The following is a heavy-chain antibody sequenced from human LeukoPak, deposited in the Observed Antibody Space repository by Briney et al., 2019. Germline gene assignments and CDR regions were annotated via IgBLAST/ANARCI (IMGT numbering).Heavy chain of an antibody. CDR3: ARGPPPAWFGK. D-gene: IGHD3-10*01. CDR2: INHSGST. CDR1: GGSFSGYY. V-gene: IGHV4-34*01. Sequence: PSESLSLTCAVYGGSFSGYYWSWIRQPPGKGLERIGEINHSGSTNYNPSLKSRVTISVDTSKNQFSLKLSSVTAADTAVYYCARGPPPAWFGKWGQGTLVTVSS. J-gene: IGHJ4*02.